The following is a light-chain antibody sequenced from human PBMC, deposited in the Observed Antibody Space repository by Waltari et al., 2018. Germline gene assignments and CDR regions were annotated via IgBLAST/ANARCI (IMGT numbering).Light chain of an antibody. CDR2: KDN. CDR3: YSPADNNLGV. CDR1: ALAKKS. Sequence: SYELTQPSSVSVSPGQTATITCSGDALAKKSCRWFQQKPGQAPVLVSYKDNERPSGIPERFSGSTSGTTVTLTISGAQVEDEADYYCYSPADNNLGVFGGGTKLTVL. J-gene: IGLJ3*02. V-gene: IGLV3-27*01.